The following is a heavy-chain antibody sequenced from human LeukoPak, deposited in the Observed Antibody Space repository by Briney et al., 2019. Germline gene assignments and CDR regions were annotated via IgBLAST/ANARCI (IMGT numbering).Heavy chain of an antibody. CDR2: IRYDGSSK. Sequence: GGSLRLSCAASAFTFSSYGMHWVRQAPDKGLEWVAFIRYDGSSKYSADSVKGRFTISRDNSKNTLSLQMNSLRAEDTAVYYCAKDRAAWSGYSYPYFDYWGQGTLVTVSS. D-gene: IGHD3-3*01. J-gene: IGHJ4*02. CDR3: AKDRAAWSGYSYPYFDY. V-gene: IGHV3-30*02. CDR1: AFTFSSYG.